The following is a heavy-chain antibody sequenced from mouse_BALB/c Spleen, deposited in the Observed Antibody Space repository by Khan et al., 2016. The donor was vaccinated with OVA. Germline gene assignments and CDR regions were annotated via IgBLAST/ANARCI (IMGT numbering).Heavy chain of an antibody. V-gene: IGHV3-2*02. Sequence: QLQESGPGLVKPSQSLSLTCTVTGYSITSDYAWNWIRQFPGNKLEWMGYISYSGSTGYNPSLKSRISITRDTSNNQFFLQLNSVTTEDTATYYCARRYYYGHWYFDVWGAGTTVTVSS. CDR3: ARRYYYGHWYFDV. D-gene: IGHD1-1*01. CDR2: ISYSGST. CDR1: GYSITSDYA. J-gene: IGHJ1*01.